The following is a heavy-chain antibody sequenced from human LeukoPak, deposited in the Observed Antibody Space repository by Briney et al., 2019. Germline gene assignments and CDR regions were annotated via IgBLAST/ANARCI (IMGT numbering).Heavy chain of an antibody. Sequence: GGSLRLSCAASGFTFSSYAMNWVRQAPGKGLEWVSGITGSGGSTDYADSVNGRFTISRDNSKNTLYLQMSSLRAEDTAVYYCAKCVSGFWYFDLWGRGTLVTVSS. CDR3: AKCVSGFWYFDL. D-gene: IGHD5/OR15-5a*01. CDR1: GFTFSSYA. J-gene: IGHJ2*01. V-gene: IGHV3-23*01. CDR2: ITGSGGST.